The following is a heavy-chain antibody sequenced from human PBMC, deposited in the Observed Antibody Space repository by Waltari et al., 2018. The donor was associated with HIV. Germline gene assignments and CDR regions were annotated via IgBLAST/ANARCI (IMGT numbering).Heavy chain of an antibody. J-gene: IGHJ3*02. D-gene: IGHD2-15*01. CDR2: ISSSSSTI. Sequence: EVQLVESGGGLVQPGGSLRLSCAASGFTFSSYSMNWVRQAPGKGLELVSYISSSSSTIYYADSVKGRFTISRDNAKNSLYLQMNSLRAEDTAVYYCARDVAGGAFDIWGQGTMVTVSS. CDR3: ARDVAGGAFDI. V-gene: IGHV3-48*01. CDR1: GFTFSSYS.